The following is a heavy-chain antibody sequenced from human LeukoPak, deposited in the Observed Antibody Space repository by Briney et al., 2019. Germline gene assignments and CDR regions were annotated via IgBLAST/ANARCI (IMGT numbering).Heavy chain of an antibody. D-gene: IGHD6-6*01. Sequence: ASVKVSCKASGYSFTSYDINWVRQAPGQRLEWMGWINAGNGNTKYSQKFQGRVTITRDTSASTAYMELSSLRSEDTAVYYCARDRFPISIAPDYWGQGTLVTVSS. CDR2: INAGNGNT. J-gene: IGHJ4*02. CDR3: ARDRFPISIAPDY. CDR1: GYSFTSYD. V-gene: IGHV1-3*01.